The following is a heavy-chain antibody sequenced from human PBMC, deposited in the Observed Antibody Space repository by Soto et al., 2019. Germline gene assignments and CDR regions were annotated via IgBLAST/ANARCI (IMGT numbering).Heavy chain of an antibody. CDR2: IWYDGSNK. CDR3: ARDTGRIAVAGTLDY. V-gene: IGHV3-33*01. Sequence: PGGSLRLSCAASGFTFSSYGMHWVRQAPGKGLEWVAVIWYDGSNKYYADSAKGRFTISRDNSKNTLYLQMNSLRAEDTAVYYCARDTGRIAVAGTLDYWGQGTLVTVSS. J-gene: IGHJ4*02. D-gene: IGHD6-19*01. CDR1: GFTFSSYG.